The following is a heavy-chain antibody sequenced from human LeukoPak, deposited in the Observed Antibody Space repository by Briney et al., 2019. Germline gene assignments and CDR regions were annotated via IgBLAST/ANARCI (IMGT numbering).Heavy chain of an antibody. CDR3: ARGGLITYNHFDH. D-gene: IGHD3-16*01. Sequence: GGSLRLSCAASRFTFSSYAMSWVRQAPGKGLEWVSLISWDGGTTYYADSVKGRFTISRDNSKNSLYLQMNSLKTEDTALYYCARGGLITYNHFDHWGQGTLVTVSS. V-gene: IGHV3-43*02. CDR1: RFTFSSYA. CDR2: ISWDGGTT. J-gene: IGHJ4*02.